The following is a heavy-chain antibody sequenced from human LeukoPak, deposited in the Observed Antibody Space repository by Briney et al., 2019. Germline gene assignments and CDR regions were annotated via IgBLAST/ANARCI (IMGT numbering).Heavy chain of an antibody. Sequence: GGSLRLPCAASVFPFSMFWITWARGPPGKGLEWLANIKQEGSDKNYVDSVKGRFTIARDSAKNSLFLQMNSLRAEDTAVYYCADPPVGYWGQGTLVTVSS. J-gene: IGHJ4*02. CDR1: VFPFSMFW. CDR3: ADPPVGY. D-gene: IGHD2-2*01. V-gene: IGHV3-7*01. CDR2: IKQEGSDK.